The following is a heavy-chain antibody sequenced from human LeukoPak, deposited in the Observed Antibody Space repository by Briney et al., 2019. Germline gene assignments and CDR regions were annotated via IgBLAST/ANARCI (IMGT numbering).Heavy chain of an antibody. CDR1: GGSFSGYY. J-gene: IGHJ4*02. V-gene: IGHV4-34*01. D-gene: IGHD3-22*01. Sequence: SETLSLTCAVYGGSFSGYYWSWIRQPPGKGLEWIGEINHSGSTNYNPSLKSRVTISVDTSKNQFSLKLSSVTAADTAVYYCARGPYDSSGYYYAGFDYWGQGTLVTVSS. CDR3: ARGPYDSSGYYYAGFDY. CDR2: INHSGST.